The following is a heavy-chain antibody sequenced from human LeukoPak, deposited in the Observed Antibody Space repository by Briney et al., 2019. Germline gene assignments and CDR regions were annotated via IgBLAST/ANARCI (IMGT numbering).Heavy chain of an antibody. V-gene: IGHV4-4*09. CDR3: ASYGGELFDY. CDR2: IYTSGST. Sequence: SETLSLTCTVSGGSISSYYWSWIRQPPGKGLEWIGYIYTSGSTNYNPSLKSRVTISVDTSKNQFSLKLSSVTAADTPVYYCASYGGELFDYWGQGTLVTVSS. J-gene: IGHJ4*02. CDR1: GGSISSYY. D-gene: IGHD4-23*01.